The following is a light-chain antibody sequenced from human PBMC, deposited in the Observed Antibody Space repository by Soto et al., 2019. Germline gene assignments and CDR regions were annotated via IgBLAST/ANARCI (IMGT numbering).Light chain of an antibody. J-gene: IGKJ3*01. CDR2: DAS. Sequence: DIQMTQSPSSLSASVGDRVTITGQASQDIGNFLNWYQQKPGKAPKLLIYDASNLETGVPSRFRGSRSGTDFNFTIISLHPEDIATYYCQKSANLPPFTFGAWTKEDIK. V-gene: IGKV1-33*01. CDR3: QKSANLPPFT. CDR1: QDIGNF.